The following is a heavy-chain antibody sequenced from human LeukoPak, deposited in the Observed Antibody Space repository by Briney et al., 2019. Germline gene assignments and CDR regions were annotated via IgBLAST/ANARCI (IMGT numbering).Heavy chain of an antibody. CDR3: ARSYPSFIAAAGAG. CDR1: GYTFTGYY. V-gene: IGHV1-2*02. D-gene: IGHD6-13*01. J-gene: IGHJ4*02. CDR2: INLNSGGT. Sequence: ASVKVSCKASGYTFTGYYMHWVRQAPGQGLEWMGWINLNSGGTNYAQKFQGRVTMTRDTSISTAYMELSRLRSDDTAVYYCARSYPSFIAAAGAGWGQGTLVTASS.